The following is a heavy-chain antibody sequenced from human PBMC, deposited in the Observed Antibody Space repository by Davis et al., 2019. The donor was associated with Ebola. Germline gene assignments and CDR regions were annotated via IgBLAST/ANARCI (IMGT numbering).Heavy chain of an antibody. CDR1: GYTLSIYG. Sequence: AASVKVSCKASGYTLSIYGVSWVRQAPGQGLEWMGWVSAFNDKTNYAQKFQGRVTMTTDTFTGTVYMELTSLRSDDTAVYYCADSLGQCTDGGCSHWGQGTLVTVSS. D-gene: IGHD2-8*02. CDR3: ADSLGQCTDGGCSH. V-gene: IGHV1-18*01. J-gene: IGHJ4*02. CDR2: VSAFNDKT.